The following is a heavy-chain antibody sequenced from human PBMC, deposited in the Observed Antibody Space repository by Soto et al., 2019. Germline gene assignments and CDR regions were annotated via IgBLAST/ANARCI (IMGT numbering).Heavy chain of an antibody. V-gene: IGHV3-30-3*01. D-gene: IGHD6-13*01. CDR2: ISYDGSNK. CDR3: ARDQGIAAAGIQDAFYI. J-gene: IGHJ3*02. Sequence: GGSLRRSCAASGFTFSSYAMHWVRQAPGKGLEWVAVISYDGSNKYYADSVKGRFTISRDNSKNTLYLQMNSLRAEDTAVYYCARDQGIAAAGIQDAFYIWGQGTMVTVS. CDR1: GFTFSSYA.